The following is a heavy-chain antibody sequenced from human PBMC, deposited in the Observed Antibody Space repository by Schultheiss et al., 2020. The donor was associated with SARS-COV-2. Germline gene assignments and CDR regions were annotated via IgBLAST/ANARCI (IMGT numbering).Heavy chain of an antibody. V-gene: IGHV2-26*01. CDR2: IFSNDEK. CDR1: GFSLNAVG. D-gene: IGHD3-16*02. CDR3: ARSRYYDYVWGSYPKPYYYYGMDV. J-gene: IGHJ6*02. Sequence: SGPTLVKPTETLTLTCTVSGFSLNAVGVSWIRQSPGKALEWLAHIFSNDEKSYATSLKTRLTISKDTSRGQVVLAMANVDPVDTATYYCARSRYYDYVWGSYPKPYYYYGMDVWGQGTTVTVSS.